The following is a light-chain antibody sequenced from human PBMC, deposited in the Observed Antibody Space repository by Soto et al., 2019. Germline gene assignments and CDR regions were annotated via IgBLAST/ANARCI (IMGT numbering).Light chain of an antibody. CDR1: QSVSSN. J-gene: IGKJ1*01. CDR2: DAS. Sequence: TLSWERGEISAVAGRASQSVSSNLAWYQQKPGQAPRLLIYDASNRATGIPARFSGRGSGTYCILTIASLESEALAFHSIQQRSQWPQTFRPGTKVDIK. CDR3: QQRSQWPQT. V-gene: IGKV3-11*01.